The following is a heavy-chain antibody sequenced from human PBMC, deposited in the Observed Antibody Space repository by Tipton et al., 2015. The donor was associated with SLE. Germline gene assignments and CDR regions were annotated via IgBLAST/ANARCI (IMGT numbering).Heavy chain of an antibody. CDR3: ARGGLDYYNGLDL. J-gene: IGHJ6*02. V-gene: IGHV4-59*11. D-gene: IGHD3-10*01. CDR1: GASISSHY. Sequence: TLSLTCIVSGASISSHYWNWIRQSPGKGLEWIGYIYNSGSTNYNPSLKSRVTISVDRSRTHFSLKLSSVTAADTAVYYCARGGLDYYNGLDLWGQGTTVTVSS. CDR2: IYNSGST.